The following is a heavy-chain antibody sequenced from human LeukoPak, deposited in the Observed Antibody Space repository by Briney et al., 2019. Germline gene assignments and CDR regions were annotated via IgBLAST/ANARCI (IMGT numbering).Heavy chain of an antibody. CDR1: GYTFTSYG. J-gene: IGHJ4*02. V-gene: IGHV1-18*03. CDR2: ISAYNGNT. Sequence: ASVKVSCKASGYTFTSYGISWVRQAPGQGLEWMGWISAYNGNTNYAQKLQGRVTMTTDTSTSTAYMELSSLRSEDMAVYYCASDSSSWGPFDYWGQGTLVTVSS. CDR3: ASDSSSWGPFDY. D-gene: IGHD6-6*01.